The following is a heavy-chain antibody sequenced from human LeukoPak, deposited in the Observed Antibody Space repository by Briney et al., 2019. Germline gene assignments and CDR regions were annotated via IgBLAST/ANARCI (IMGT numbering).Heavy chain of an antibody. J-gene: IGHJ4*02. CDR1: GFTFSSYG. D-gene: IGHD5-18*01. V-gene: IGHV3-23*01. CDR2: ISGSGGST. Sequence: PGGTLRLSCAASGFTFSSYGMSWVRQAPGKGLEWVSAISGSGGSTYYADSVKGRFTISRDNSKNTLYLQMNSLRAEDTAVYYCAKGYSYGPGYYFDYWGQGTLVTVSS. CDR3: AKGYSYGPGYYFDY.